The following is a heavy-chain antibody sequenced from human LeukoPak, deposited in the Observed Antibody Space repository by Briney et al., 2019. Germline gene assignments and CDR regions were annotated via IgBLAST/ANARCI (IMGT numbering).Heavy chain of an antibody. J-gene: IGHJ5*02. CDR1: GFTFSSYS. Sequence: PGGSLRLSCAASGFTFSSYSMNWVRQAPGKGLEWVSYISSSSSTIYYADSVKGRFTISRDNAKNSLYLQMNSLRAEDTAVYYCARDCRSSASLFDPWGQGTLVTVSS. CDR3: ARDCRSSASLFDP. CDR2: ISSSSSTI. V-gene: IGHV3-48*01.